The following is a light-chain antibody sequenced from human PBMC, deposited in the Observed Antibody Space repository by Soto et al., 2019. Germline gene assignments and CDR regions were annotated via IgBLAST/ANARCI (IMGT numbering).Light chain of an antibody. Sequence: EIVLTQSPGTLSLSPGEAATLSCRASQSVSGSYLAWYQQKPGQAPRLVIYGASSRATGIPDRFSGSGSGTDFTLTISRLEPEDFAVYYCQQYGSSRTFGQGTKVDIK. J-gene: IGKJ1*01. V-gene: IGKV3-20*01. CDR3: QQYGSSRT. CDR1: QSVSGSY. CDR2: GAS.